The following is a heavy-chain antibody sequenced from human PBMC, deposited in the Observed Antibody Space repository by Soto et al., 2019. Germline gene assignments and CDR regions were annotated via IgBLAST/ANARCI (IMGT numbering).Heavy chain of an antibody. V-gene: IGHV4-4*02. D-gene: IGHD2-2*01. J-gene: IGHJ5*02. CDR1: GGSMRNDDW. CDR3: ARNGDCTSGICYVGWFDP. CDR2: ISHYGKT. Sequence: QVQLQESGPGLVEPSGTLSLNCGVSGGSMRNDDWWSWVRQTPGKGLEWIGEISHYGKTYYNPSLKSRVTMSIDTSNNQLSLKVRSLTAADTAIYYCARNGDCTSGICYVGWFDPWGQGTLVSVSS.